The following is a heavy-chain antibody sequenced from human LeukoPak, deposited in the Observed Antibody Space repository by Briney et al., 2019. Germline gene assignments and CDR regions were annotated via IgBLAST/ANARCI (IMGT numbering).Heavy chain of an antibody. J-gene: IGHJ6*02. Sequence: GGSLRLSCAASGFTFSSYGMHWVRQAPGKGLEWVAVIWYDGSNKYYADSVKGRFTISRDNSKNTLYLQMNSLRAEDTAVYYCARVGSGYDFWSGYYSRIHYYYGMDVWGQGTTVTVSS. CDR2: IWYDGSNK. D-gene: IGHD3-3*01. V-gene: IGHV3-33*01. CDR3: ARVGSGYDFWSGYYSRIHYYYGMDV. CDR1: GFTFSSYG.